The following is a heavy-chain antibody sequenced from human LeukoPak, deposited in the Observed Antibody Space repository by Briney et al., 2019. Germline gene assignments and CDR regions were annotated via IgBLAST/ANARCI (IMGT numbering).Heavy chain of an antibody. J-gene: IGHJ3*02. Sequence: AGGSLRLSCAASGFTFSSYSMNWVRQAPGKGLEWVSSISSSSSYIYYADLVKGRFTISRDNAKNSLYLQMNSLRAEDTAVYYCARPLYSSSWFDAFDIWGQGTMVTVSS. CDR2: ISSSSSYI. CDR3: ARPLYSSSWFDAFDI. CDR1: GFTFSSYS. D-gene: IGHD6-13*01. V-gene: IGHV3-21*01.